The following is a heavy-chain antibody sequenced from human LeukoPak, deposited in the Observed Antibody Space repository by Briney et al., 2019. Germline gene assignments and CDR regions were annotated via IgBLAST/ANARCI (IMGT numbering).Heavy chain of an antibody. V-gene: IGHV1-2*02. Sequence: ASVKASCKASGYIFTGYYMHWVRQAPGQGLEWMGWINCNNGGTHYAQKFQGRVTMTRDTSISTAYMELSRLRSDDTAVYYCASGGEYCSGGSCYPSDDAFDIWGQGTMVTVSS. CDR3: ASGGEYCSGGSCYPSDDAFDI. J-gene: IGHJ3*02. D-gene: IGHD2-15*01. CDR1: GYIFTGYY. CDR2: INCNNGGT.